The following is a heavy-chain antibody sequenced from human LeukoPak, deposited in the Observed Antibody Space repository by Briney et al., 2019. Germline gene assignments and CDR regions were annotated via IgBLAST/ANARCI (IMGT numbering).Heavy chain of an antibody. CDR2: IYTSGST. CDR1: GGFISSGSYY. CDR3: AREGLGGSRKYYYYYGMDV. J-gene: IGHJ6*02. Sequence: SETLSLTCTVSGGFISSGSYYWSWIRQPAGKGLEWIGRIYTSGSTNYNPSLKSRVTISVDTSKNQFSLKLSSVTAADTAVYYCAREGLGGSRKYYYYYGMDVWGQGTTVTVSS. D-gene: IGHD3-10*01. V-gene: IGHV4-61*02.